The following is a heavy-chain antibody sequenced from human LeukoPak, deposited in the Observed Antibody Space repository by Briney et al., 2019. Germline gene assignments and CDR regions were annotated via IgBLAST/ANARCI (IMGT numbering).Heavy chain of an antibody. CDR3: ARDEEPYCSSTSCYFDY. Sequence: GGSLRLSCAASGFTFSSYSMNWVRQAPGKGLEWVSSISSSSSYIYYADSVKGRFTISRDNAKNSLYLQMNSLRAEDTAVYYCARDEEPYCSSTSCYFDYWGQGTLVTVSS. D-gene: IGHD2-2*01. V-gene: IGHV3-21*01. J-gene: IGHJ4*02. CDR1: GFTFSSYS. CDR2: ISSSSSYI.